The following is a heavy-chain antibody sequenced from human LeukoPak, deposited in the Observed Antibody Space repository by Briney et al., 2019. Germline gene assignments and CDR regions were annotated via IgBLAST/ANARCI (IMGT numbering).Heavy chain of an antibody. V-gene: IGHV3-23*01. CDR1: GFTFSSYA. CDR3: AKGQGIPYYDFWSGYYRNYYGMDV. CDR2: ISGSGGST. Sequence: GGSLRLSCAASGFTFSSYAMSWVRQAPGKGLEWVSAISGSGGSTYYADSVKGRFTISRDNSKNTLYLQMNSLRAGDTAVYYCAKGQGIPYYDFWSGYYRNYYGMDVWGQGTTVTVSS. J-gene: IGHJ6*02. D-gene: IGHD3-3*01.